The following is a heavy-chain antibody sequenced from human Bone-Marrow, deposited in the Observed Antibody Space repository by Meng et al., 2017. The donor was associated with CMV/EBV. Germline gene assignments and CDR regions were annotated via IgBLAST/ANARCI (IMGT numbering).Heavy chain of an antibody. CDR3: AKDIRDDPSYGMDV. Sequence: GGSLRLSCAASGFTFDDYAMHWVRQAPGKGLEWVSGISWNSGSIGYADSVMGRFTISRDNAKNSLYLQMNSLRAEDTALYYCAKDIRDDPSYGMDVWGQGPTVTFYS. CDR1: GFTFDDYA. J-gene: IGHJ6*02. CDR2: ISWNSGSI. V-gene: IGHV3-9*01. D-gene: IGHD1-1*01.